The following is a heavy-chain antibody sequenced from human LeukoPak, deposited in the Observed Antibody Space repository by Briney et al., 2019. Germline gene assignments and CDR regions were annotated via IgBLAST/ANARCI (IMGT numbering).Heavy chain of an antibody. V-gene: IGHV3-53*01. CDR3: ASGSGSYRTPYDYMDV. D-gene: IGHD3-10*01. J-gene: IGHJ6*03. CDR1: VFTVSRNY. CDR2: IYSGGST. Sequence: PGGCLRLSCAPSVFTVSRNYMSWVRQAPGKGLEGVSIIYSGGSTYYADSVKGRFTISRDNSKNTLYLQMNSLRAEDTAVYYCASGSGSYRTPYDYMDVWGKGTTVTVSS.